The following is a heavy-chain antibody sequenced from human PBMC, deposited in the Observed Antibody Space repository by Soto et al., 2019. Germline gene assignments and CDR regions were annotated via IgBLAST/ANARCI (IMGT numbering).Heavy chain of an antibody. J-gene: IGHJ4*02. Sequence: EVQLVESVGGLIQPGGSLRLSCAASGFTVSSNYMSWVRQAPGKGLEWVSVIYSGGSTYYADSVKGRFTISRDNSKNTLYLQMNSLRAEDTAVYYCARTLLGTPRPQPPTYWGQGTLVTVSS. D-gene: IGHD3-10*02. CDR1: GFTVSSNY. CDR3: ARTLLGTPRPQPPTY. CDR2: IYSGGST. V-gene: IGHV3-53*01.